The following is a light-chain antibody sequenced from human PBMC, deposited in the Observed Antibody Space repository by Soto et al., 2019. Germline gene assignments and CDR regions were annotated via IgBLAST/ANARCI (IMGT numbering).Light chain of an antibody. CDR3: QQYGTSPYT. Sequence: EIVLTQSPGTLSLSPGERATLSCRASQRVSSNYLAWYQKSPGQPPSLLIYGASNRANGVPDWFSGSGSGTDFTLTISRLEPDDFSVYYCQQYGTSPYTFGQGTKLEIK. CDR1: QRVSSNY. CDR2: GAS. J-gene: IGKJ2*01. V-gene: IGKV3-20*01.